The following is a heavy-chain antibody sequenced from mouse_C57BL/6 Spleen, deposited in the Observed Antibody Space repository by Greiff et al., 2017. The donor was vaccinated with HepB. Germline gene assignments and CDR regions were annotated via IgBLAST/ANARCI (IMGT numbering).Heavy chain of an antibody. CDR2: IDPSDSYT. D-gene: IGHD1-1*01. J-gene: IGHJ2*01. Sequence: QVQLQQPGAELVMPGASVKLSCKASGYTFTSYWMHWVKQRPGQGLEWIGEIDPSDSYTNYNQKFKGKSTLTVDKSSSTAYMQLSSLTSEDSAVYYCARSRPITTVVAYYFDYWGQGTTLTVSS. CDR1: GYTFTSYW. CDR3: ARSRPITTVVAYYFDY. V-gene: IGHV1-69*01.